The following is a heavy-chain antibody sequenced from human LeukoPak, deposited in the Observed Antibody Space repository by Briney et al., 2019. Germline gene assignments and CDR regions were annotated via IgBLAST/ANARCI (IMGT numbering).Heavy chain of an antibody. CDR2: IYYSGST. CDR1: GGSISSSNW. Sequence: PSETLSLTCAVSGGSISSSNWWSWVRQPPGKGLEWIGSIYYSGSTYYNPSLKSRVTISVDTSKNQFSLKLDSVTAADTTMYYCVRAPRYYFYAMDVWGRGTTVTVSS. J-gene: IGHJ6*02. CDR3: VRAPRYYFYAMDV. V-gene: IGHV4-4*02.